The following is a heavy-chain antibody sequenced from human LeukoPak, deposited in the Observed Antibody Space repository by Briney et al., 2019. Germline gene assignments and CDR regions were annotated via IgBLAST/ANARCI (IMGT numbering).Heavy chain of an antibody. D-gene: IGHD5-18*01. CDR2: INPNSGGT. CDR3: AKTGGGYSYGYDY. CDR1: GYTFTGYY. J-gene: IGHJ4*02. V-gene: IGHV1-2*02. Sequence: GASVKVSCKSSGYTFTGYYMHWVRQAPGQGLEWMGWINPNSGGTNYAQKFQGRVTMTRDTSISTAYMELSRLRSEDTAVYYCAKTGGGYSYGYDYWGQGTLVTVSS.